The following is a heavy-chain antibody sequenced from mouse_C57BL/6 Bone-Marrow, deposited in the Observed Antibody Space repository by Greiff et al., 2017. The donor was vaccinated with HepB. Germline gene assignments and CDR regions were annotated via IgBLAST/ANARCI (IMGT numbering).Heavy chain of an antibody. Sequence: EVQGVESGGDLVKPGGSLKLSCAASGFTFSSYGMSWVRQTPDKRLEWVATISSGGSYTYYPDSVKGRFTISRDNAKNTLYLQMSSLKSEDTAMYYCARHHYGTYFDYWGQGTTLTVSS. CDR2: ISSGGSYT. CDR1: GFTFSSYG. J-gene: IGHJ2*01. CDR3: ARHHYGTYFDY. D-gene: IGHD1-1*01. V-gene: IGHV5-6*01.